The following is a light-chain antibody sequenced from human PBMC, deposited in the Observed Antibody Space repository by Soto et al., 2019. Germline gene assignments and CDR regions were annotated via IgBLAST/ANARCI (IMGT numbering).Light chain of an antibody. CDR1: QIFSSSY. CDR3: QQYNTFWT. V-gene: IGKV3-20*01. Sequence: EIVLTQSPGTLSLSPGERATLSCRASQIFSSSYVAWYQQKPGQAPRLLIYGASSRATGIPDRFSGSGSRTEFTLTISSLQPDDSATYYCQQYNTFWTSGQGTKVDIK. J-gene: IGKJ1*01. CDR2: GAS.